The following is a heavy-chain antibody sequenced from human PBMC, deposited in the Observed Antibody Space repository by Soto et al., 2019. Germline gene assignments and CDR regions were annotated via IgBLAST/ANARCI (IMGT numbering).Heavy chain of an antibody. D-gene: IGHD2-21*02. V-gene: IGHV3-30-3*01. CDR3: ASCPGGDCFLFDY. CDR2: ISYDGSNK. CDR1: GFTFSSYA. J-gene: IGHJ4*02. Sequence: QVQLVESGGGVVQPGRSLRLSCAASGFTFSSYAMHWVRQAPGKGLEWVAVISYDGSNKYYADSVKGRFTISRDNSKNTLYLQMNSLRAEDTAVYYCASCPGGDCFLFDYWGQGTLVTVSS.